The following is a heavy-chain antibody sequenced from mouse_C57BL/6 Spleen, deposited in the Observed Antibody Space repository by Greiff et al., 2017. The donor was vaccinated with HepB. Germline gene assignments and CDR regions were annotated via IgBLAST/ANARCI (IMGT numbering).Heavy chain of an antibody. CDR3: TTTEDSPGYVAWFAY. D-gene: IGHD3-2*02. Sequence: EVQLQQSGAELVRPGASVKLSCTASGFNIKDDYMHWVKQRPEQGLEWIGWIDPENGDTEYASKFQGKATITADTSSNTAYLQLSSLTSEDTAVYYCTTTEDSPGYVAWFAYWGQGTLVTVSA. CDR1: GFNIKDDY. CDR2: IDPENGDT. J-gene: IGHJ3*01. V-gene: IGHV14-4*01.